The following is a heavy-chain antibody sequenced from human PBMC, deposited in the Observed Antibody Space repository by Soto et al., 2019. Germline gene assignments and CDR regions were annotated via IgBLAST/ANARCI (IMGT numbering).Heavy chain of an antibody. Sequence: SETLSLTCTVSGGSISSGGYYWSWIRQHPGKGLEWIGYIYYSGSTYYNPSLKSRVTISVDTSKNQFSLKLSSVTAADTAVYYCANIMITSHYYFDYWGQGTLVTVSS. J-gene: IGHJ4*02. CDR1: GGSISSGGYY. CDR2: IYYSGST. D-gene: IGHD3-16*01. V-gene: IGHV4-31*03. CDR3: ANIMITSHYYFDY.